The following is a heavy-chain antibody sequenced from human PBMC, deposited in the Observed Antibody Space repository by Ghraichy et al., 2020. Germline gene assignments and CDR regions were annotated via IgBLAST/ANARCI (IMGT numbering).Heavy chain of an antibody. J-gene: IGHJ3*02. V-gene: IGHV3-15*01. CDR1: GFTFSNAW. Sequence: GGSLRLSCAASGFTFSNAWMSWVRQAPGKGLEWVGRIKSKTDGGTTDYAAPVKGRFTIARDDSKNTLYLQMNSLKTEDTAVDYCTTKSMVRGVILIHAFDIWGQGTMVTVSS. D-gene: IGHD3-10*01. CDR2: IKSKTDGGTT. CDR3: TTKSMVRGVILIHAFDI.